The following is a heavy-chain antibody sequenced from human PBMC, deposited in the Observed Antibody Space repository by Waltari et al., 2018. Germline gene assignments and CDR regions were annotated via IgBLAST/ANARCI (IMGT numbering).Heavy chain of an antibody. D-gene: IGHD3-3*01. CDR2: IYHSGST. Sequence: QVQLQESGPGLVKPSETLSLTCTVSGYSISRGYYWGWIRQPPGKGLEWIGSIYHSGSTYYNPSLKSRVTISVDTSKNQFSLKLSSVTAADTAVYYCARDPQADFWSGYSSYWGQGTLVTVSS. V-gene: IGHV4-38-2*02. CDR1: GYSISRGYY. J-gene: IGHJ4*02. CDR3: ARDPQADFWSGYSSY.